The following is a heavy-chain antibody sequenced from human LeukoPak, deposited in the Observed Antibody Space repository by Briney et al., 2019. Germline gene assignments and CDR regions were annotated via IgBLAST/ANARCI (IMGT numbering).Heavy chain of an antibody. CDR3: ARDKVAAAGIGFDP. Sequence: GGSLRLSCAASGFTFSSYAMHWVRQAPGKGLEWVAVISYDGSNKYYADSVKGRFTISRDNSKNTLCLQMNSLRAEDTAVYYCARDKVAAAGIGFDPWGQGTLVTVSS. D-gene: IGHD6-13*01. CDR1: GFTFSSYA. V-gene: IGHV3-30-3*01. CDR2: ISYDGSNK. J-gene: IGHJ5*02.